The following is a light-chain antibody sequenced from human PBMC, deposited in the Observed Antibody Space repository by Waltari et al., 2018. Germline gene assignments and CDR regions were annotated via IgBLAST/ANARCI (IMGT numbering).Light chain of an antibody. CDR3: QSADSSGNYVV. CDR2: RDT. J-gene: IGLJ2*01. V-gene: IGLV3-25*03. CDR1: ALPKHE. Sequence: SYDLTQPPSVSVSPGQTARTTCSGEALPKHEPHWYQTRQGQAPVLVIYRDTERPAGIPERFSGSSSGTIVTLTISGVQAEDEADYYCQSADSSGNYVVFGGGTKLTVL.